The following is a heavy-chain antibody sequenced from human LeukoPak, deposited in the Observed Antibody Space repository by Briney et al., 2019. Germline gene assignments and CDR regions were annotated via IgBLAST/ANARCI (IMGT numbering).Heavy chain of an antibody. V-gene: IGHV3-7*01. D-gene: IGHD1-26*01. Sequence: VGSLTLSCAASGFTFSRYWMSWVRQAPGKGLEWVANTKQDGSEKYYLESVKGRFTISRDNAKNSLYLHMNSLRGEDTAVYYCALSSGNYAIPFDYWGQGTLVTVSS. CDR1: GFTFSRYW. CDR2: TKQDGSEK. J-gene: IGHJ4*02. CDR3: ALSSGNYAIPFDY.